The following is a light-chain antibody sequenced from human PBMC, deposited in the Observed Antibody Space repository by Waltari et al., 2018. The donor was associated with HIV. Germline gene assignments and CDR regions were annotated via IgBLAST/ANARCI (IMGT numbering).Light chain of an antibody. V-gene: IGLV1-47*01. J-gene: IGLJ2*01. CDR1: SSNIGRNY. CDR2: RNN. CDR3: AAWDDSLRV. Sequence: QSVLTQPPSASGTPGQRVTISCSGSSSNIGRNYVYWYQQPPGTAPKLLIYRNNQRPSGVPDRFSGSKSGTSASLAISGLRSEDEADYYCAAWDDSLRVFGGGTKLTVL.